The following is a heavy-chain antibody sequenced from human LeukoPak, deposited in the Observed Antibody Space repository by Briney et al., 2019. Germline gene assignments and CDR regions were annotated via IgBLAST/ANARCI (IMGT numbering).Heavy chain of an antibody. CDR1: GFTFSNYG. J-gene: IGHJ4*02. V-gene: IGHV3-30*18. Sequence: GGSLRLSCAASGFTFSNYGMHWVRQTPGKGLEWVAVISYDGSDKYYVDSVKGRFTISRDNSKNTLYLQMNSLRAEDTALYYCVKRVYTSVSFDCWGQGTLVTVSS. CDR2: ISYDGSDK. CDR3: VKRVYTSVSFDC. D-gene: IGHD6-19*01.